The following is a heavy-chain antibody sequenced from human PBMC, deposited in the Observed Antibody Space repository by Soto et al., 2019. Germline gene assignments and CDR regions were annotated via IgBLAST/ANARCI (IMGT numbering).Heavy chain of an antibody. CDR2: IYYSGST. CDR1: GGSISNSSYY. J-gene: IGHJ3*02. Sequence: QLQLQESGPGLVKPSETLSLTCTVSGGSISNSSYYWGWIRQPPGKGLEWIGSIYYSGSTYYNPSLKSRVTISVDTSKNQFSLKLSSVTAADTAVYYCARHLYSSSWYLDAFDIWGQGTMVTVSS. V-gene: IGHV4-39*01. D-gene: IGHD6-13*01. CDR3: ARHLYSSSWYLDAFDI.